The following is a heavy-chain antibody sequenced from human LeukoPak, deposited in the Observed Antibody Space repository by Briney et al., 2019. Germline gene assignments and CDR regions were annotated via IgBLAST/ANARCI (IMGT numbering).Heavy chain of an antibody. D-gene: IGHD6-19*01. CDR2: ISYDGSNK. CDR1: GFTFSSYA. Sequence: GSLRLSCAASGFTFSSYAMHWVRQAPGKGLEWVAVISYDGSNKYYADSVKGRFTISRDNSKNTLYLQMNSLRAEDTAVYYCARVQGGGYRTADYWGQGTLVTVPS. J-gene: IGHJ4*02. V-gene: IGHV3-30*04. CDR3: ARVQGGGYRTADY.